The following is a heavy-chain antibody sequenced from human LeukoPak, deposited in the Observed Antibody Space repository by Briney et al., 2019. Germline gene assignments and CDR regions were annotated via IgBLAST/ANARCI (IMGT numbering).Heavy chain of an antibody. CDR1: GGSISSKNW. J-gene: IGHJ6*02. Sequence: SGTLSLTCAVSGGSISSKNWWIWVPQSPEKGLEWIGEIYHTGSTNYNPSLKSRVTMSVDKSKNQFSLRLSSVTAADTAIYYCARESPTSYFGMDVWGQGTTVTVSS. CDR3: ARESPTSYFGMDV. V-gene: IGHV4-4*02. CDR2: IYHTGST.